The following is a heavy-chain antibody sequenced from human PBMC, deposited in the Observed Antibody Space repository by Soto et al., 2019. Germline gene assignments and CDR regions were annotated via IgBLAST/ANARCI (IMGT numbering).Heavy chain of an antibody. V-gene: IGHV1-58*01. CDR1: GFTFTSSA. D-gene: IGHD3-22*01. CDR3: ARSEAYYYDSSGYYPLDY. J-gene: IGHJ4*02. CDR2: IVVGSGNT. Sequence: SVKVSCKASGFTFTSSAVQWVRQARGQRLEWIGWIVVGSGNTNYAQKFQERVTITRDMSTSTAYMELSRLRSDDTAVYYCARSEAYYYDSSGYYPLDYWGQGTLVTVSS.